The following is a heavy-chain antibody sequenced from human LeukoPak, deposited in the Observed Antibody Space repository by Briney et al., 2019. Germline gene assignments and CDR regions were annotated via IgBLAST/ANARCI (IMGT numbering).Heavy chain of an antibody. V-gene: IGHV3-74*01. J-gene: IGHJ5*01. D-gene: IGHD3-3*01. Sequence: GSLRLSCAASGFTFSNYWIHWVRQVPGKGLVWVSRISPDGNYGNYADSVKGRFTISRDNAKNTVYLQMNSLRSEDTTLFYCVRDWDHYDFDSWGQGTLVTVSS. CDR2: ISPDGNYG. CDR1: GFTFSNYW. CDR3: VRDWDHYDFDS.